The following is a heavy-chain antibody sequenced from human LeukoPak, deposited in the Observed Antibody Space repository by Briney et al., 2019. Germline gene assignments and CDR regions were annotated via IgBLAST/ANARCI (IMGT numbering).Heavy chain of an antibody. Sequence: KPGGSLRLSCAASGXTFSSYSMNWVRQAPGKGLEWVSSISSSSSYIYYADSVKGRFTISRDNAKNSLYLQMNSLRAEDTAVYYCARDFAATPYYFDYWGQGTLVTVSA. J-gene: IGHJ4*02. CDR1: GXTFSSYS. CDR2: ISSSSSYI. CDR3: ARDFAATPYYFDY. V-gene: IGHV3-21*01. D-gene: IGHD6-25*01.